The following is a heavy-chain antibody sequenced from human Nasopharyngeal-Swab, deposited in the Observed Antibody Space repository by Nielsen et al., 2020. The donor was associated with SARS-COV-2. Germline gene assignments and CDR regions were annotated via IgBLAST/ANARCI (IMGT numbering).Heavy chain of an antibody. CDR3: ARASIRYFDWSHSGGAFDI. V-gene: IGHV3-53*01. D-gene: IGHD3-9*01. Sequence: GSLRLSCAASGFTVSSNYMSWVRQAPGKGLEWVSIIYSGGSTYYADSVKGRFTISRDNSKNTLYLQMNSLRAEDTAVYYCARASIRYFDWSHSGGAFDIWGQGTMVTVSS. J-gene: IGHJ3*02. CDR1: GFTVSSNY. CDR2: IYSGGST.